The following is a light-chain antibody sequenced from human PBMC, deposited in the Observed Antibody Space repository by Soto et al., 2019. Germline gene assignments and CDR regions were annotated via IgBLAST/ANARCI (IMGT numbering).Light chain of an antibody. CDR1: QTVSTN. Sequence: EIVMTQSQVTLSASPGERATLSCSASQTVSTNLAWYQQRPGQAPRLLIYGASTRVTGIPPRFSGSGSGTDFTLTISSLQSEDFAVYFLRQYTNWPQKFGQGTKLEIK. J-gene: IGKJ2*01. CDR3: RQYTNWPQK. CDR2: GAS. V-gene: IGKV3-15*01.